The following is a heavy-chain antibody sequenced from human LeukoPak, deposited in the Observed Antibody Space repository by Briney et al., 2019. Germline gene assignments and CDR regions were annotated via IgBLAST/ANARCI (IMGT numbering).Heavy chain of an antibody. CDR3: VRVGVVISLWYLDH. D-gene: IGHD3-10*01. J-gene: IGHJ2*01. CDR2: ISSSGSTI. V-gene: IGHV3-48*03. Sequence: GGSLRLSCAASGFTFRSYEMNWVREAPGKGLEWGSYISSSGSTIYYADSVKGRFTISRDNAKNSLYLQMNSLRAEDTAVYYCVRVGVVISLWYLDHWGRGTLVTVSS. CDR1: GFTFRSYE.